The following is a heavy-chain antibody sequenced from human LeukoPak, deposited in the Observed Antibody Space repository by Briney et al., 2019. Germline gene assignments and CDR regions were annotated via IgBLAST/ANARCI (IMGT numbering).Heavy chain of an antibody. Sequence: SQTLSLTCSVSGDSITNYYWNWVRQPPGKGLEWIGYIHYTGKNYYNPSLKSRITMSVDTSKSQFSLKLSSVTTADTAVYYCAKWHERLLAFDSWGQGALVTVSS. V-gene: IGHV4-59*01. CDR3: AKWHERLLAFDS. CDR2: IHYTGKN. D-gene: IGHD1-1*01. CDR1: GDSITNYY. J-gene: IGHJ4*02.